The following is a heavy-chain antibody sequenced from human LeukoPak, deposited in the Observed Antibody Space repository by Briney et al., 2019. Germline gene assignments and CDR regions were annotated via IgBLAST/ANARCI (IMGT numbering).Heavy chain of an antibody. V-gene: IGHV4-38-2*02. CDR3: ARGQGATVPQVGKNWFDP. CDR2: FFHSGNT. D-gene: IGHD1-26*01. Sequence: SETLSLTCTVSGYSISSGYYWGWIRQPPGKGLEWSGSFFHSGNTYYNPSLKSRVTISVDTSKNQFSLKLISVTVADTAIYYCARGQGATVPQVGKNWFDPWGQGTRVTVSS. CDR1: GYSISSGYY. J-gene: IGHJ5*02.